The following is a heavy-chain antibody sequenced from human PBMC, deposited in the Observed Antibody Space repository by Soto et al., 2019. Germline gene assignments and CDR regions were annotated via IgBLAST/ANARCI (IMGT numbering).Heavy chain of an antibody. D-gene: IGHD2-2*01. V-gene: IGHV3-21*01. CDR2: ISSSSSYI. J-gene: IGHJ6*02. CDR1: GFTFSSYS. Sequence: GGSLRLSCAASGFTFSSYSMNWVRQAPGKGLEWVSSISSSSSYIYYADSVKGRFTISRDNAKNSLYLQMNSLRAEDTAVYYCATHCSSTSCPPYYYYGMDVWGQGTTVTVS. CDR3: ATHCSSTSCPPYYYYGMDV.